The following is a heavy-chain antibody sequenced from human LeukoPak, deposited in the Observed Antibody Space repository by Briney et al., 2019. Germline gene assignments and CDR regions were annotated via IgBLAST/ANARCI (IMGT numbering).Heavy chain of an antibody. J-gene: IGHJ3*02. CDR2: ISSSSSYI. Sequence: GGSLRLSCAASGFTFSSYSMNWVRQAPGKGLEWVSSISSSSSYIYYADSVKGRFTISRDNAKNSLYLQMNSLGAEDTAVYYCARAPSKVVAAAFDIWGQGTMVTVSS. CDR3: ARAPSKVVAAAFDI. D-gene: IGHD2-15*01. CDR1: GFTFSSYS. V-gene: IGHV3-21*01.